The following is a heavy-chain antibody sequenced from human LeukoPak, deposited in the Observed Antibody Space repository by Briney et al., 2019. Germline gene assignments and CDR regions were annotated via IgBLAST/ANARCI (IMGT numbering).Heavy chain of an antibody. CDR3: ARVGGGDAFDI. J-gene: IGHJ3*02. CDR2: INHSGST. V-gene: IGHV4-34*01. Sequence: PSETLSLTCAVYGGSFSGYYWSWIRQPPGKGLEWIGEINHSGSTNYNPSLKSRVTISVDTSKNQFSLKLSSVTAADTAVYYCARVGGGDAFDIWGQGTMVTVSS. D-gene: IGHD6-25*01. CDR1: GGSFSGYY.